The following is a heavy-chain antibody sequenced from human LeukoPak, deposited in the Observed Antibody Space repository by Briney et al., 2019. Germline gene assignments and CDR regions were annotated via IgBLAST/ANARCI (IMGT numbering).Heavy chain of an antibody. CDR3: ARRVSVYPGSWYYFDY. CDR2: INPNTGDT. Sequence: GASVKVSCKAFGYMFTGFYMHWVRQAPGQGLEWVAWINPNTGDTNYAQNFQGRVTMTRDTSISTAYMELSRLRSDDTAVYYCARRVSVYPGSWYYFDYWGQGTLVTVSS. CDR1: GYMFTGFY. V-gene: IGHV1-2*02. J-gene: IGHJ4*02. D-gene: IGHD6-13*01.